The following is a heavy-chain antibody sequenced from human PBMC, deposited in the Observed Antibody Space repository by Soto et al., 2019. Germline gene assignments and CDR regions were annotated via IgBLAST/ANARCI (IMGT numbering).Heavy chain of an antibody. Sequence: SETLSLTCAVYGGSFSGYYWSWIRQPPGKGLEWIGEINHSGSTNYNPSLKSRVTISVDTSKNQFSLRLSSVTAADTAVYYCARERPHYYGSGSYYKSPQNHYMDVWGKGTTVTVSS. CDR1: GGSFSGYY. D-gene: IGHD3-10*01. CDR3: ARERPHYYGSGSYYKSPQNHYMDV. CDR2: INHSGST. J-gene: IGHJ6*03. V-gene: IGHV4-34*01.